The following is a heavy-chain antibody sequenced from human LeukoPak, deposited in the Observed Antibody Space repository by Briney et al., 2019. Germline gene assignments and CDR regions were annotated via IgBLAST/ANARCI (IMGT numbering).Heavy chain of an antibody. CDR1: GYTFTGYY. J-gene: IGHJ5*02. Sequence: GASVKVSCKASGYTFTGYYMHWVRQAPGQGLEWMGWINPNSGGTNYAQKFQGRVTMTRDTSISTAYMELSRLRSDDTAVYYCARVWEGYGDGSWFDPWGQGTLVTVSS. D-gene: IGHD4-17*01. V-gene: IGHV1-2*02. CDR2: INPNSGGT. CDR3: ARVWEGYGDGSWFDP.